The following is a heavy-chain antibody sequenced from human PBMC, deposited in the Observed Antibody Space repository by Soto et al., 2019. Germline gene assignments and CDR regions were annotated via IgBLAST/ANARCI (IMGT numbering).Heavy chain of an antibody. J-gene: IGHJ5*01. CDR1: CSRFRYYG. V-gene: IGHV1-18*01. D-gene: IGHD3-22*01. CDR3: VRDRLRGYDNSGFYS. Sequence: AQVKVSCKAFCSRFRYYGFNWVRQAPGQGLEWMGLSNPYNGHKNYAQKFADRLTMTTDTSTATVSLELRNLKSDDTAVYYCVRDRLRGYDNSGFYSWG. CDR2: SNPYNGHK.